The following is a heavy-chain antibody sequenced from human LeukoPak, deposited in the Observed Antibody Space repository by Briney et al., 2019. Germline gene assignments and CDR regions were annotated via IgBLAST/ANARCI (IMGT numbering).Heavy chain of an antibody. Sequence: GGSLRLSCAASGFTFSDYSMNWVRQAPGKGLEWISYIGIDSGNTHYADSVKGRFTISGDKAKNSLYLQMNSLRVEDTAVYYCARDYKYAFDNWGQGTLVTVSS. V-gene: IGHV3-48*01. J-gene: IGHJ4*02. CDR1: GFTFSDYS. CDR3: ARDYKYAFDN. CDR2: IGIDSGNT. D-gene: IGHD5-24*01.